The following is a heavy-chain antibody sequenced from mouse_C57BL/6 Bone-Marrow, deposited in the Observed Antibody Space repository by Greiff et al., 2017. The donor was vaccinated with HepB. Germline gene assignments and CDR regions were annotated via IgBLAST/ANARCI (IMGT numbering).Heavy chain of an antibody. CDR1: GFTFSDYY. CDR2: INYDGSST. D-gene: IGHD3-2*02. Sequence: EVQRVESEGGLVQPGSSMKLSCTASGFTFSDYYMAWVRQVPEKGLEWVANINYDGSSTYYLDSLKSRFIFSRDNAKNILYLQMSSLKSEDTAAYYCARLAAQATGFAYWGQGTLVTVSA. V-gene: IGHV5-16*01. CDR3: ARLAAQATGFAY. J-gene: IGHJ3*01.